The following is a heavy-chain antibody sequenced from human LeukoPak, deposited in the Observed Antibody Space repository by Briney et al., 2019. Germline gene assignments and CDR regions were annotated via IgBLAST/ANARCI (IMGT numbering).Heavy chain of an antibody. J-gene: IGHJ4*02. CDR2: IYYSGST. CDR3: ARDQLPGY. D-gene: IGHD2-2*01. V-gene: IGHV4-59*01. CDR1: GGSISSYY. Sequence: SETLSLTCTVSGGSISSYYWSWIRQPPGKGLEWIGYIYYSGSTNYNPSLKSRVTISVDTSKNQFSLKLSSVTAADTAVYYCARDQLPGYWGQGTLVTVSS.